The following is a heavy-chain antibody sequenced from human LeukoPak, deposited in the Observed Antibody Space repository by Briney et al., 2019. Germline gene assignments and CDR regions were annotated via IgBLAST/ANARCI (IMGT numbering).Heavy chain of an antibody. Sequence: SVTVSCTASGGTFSSYAISWVRQAPGQGLEWMGGIIPIFGTANYAQKFQGRVTITADESTSTAYMELSSLRSEDTAVYYCARGGYSSSWYFDYWGQGTLVTVSS. CDR1: GGTFSSYA. V-gene: IGHV1-69*13. J-gene: IGHJ4*02. CDR2: IIPIFGTA. D-gene: IGHD6-13*01. CDR3: ARGGYSSSWYFDY.